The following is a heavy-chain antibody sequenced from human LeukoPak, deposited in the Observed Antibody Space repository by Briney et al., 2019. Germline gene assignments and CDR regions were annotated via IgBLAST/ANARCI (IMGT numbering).Heavy chain of an antibody. V-gene: IGHV3-23*01. Sequence: GGSLRLSCAASGFTFSSYAMSWVRQAPGKGLEWVSAISGSGGSTYYADSVKGRFTISRDNSKNTLYLQMNSLRAEDTAVYYCAPQKGSGSYARFDYWGQGTLVTVSS. CDR1: GFTFSSYA. J-gene: IGHJ4*02. CDR2: ISGSGGST. CDR3: APQKGSGSYARFDY. D-gene: IGHD3-10*01.